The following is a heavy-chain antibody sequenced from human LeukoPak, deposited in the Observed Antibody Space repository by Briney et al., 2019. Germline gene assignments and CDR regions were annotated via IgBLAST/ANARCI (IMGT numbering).Heavy chain of an antibody. Sequence: GESLKISCKGSGYSFTTYWIGWMRQMPGKGLEWMGIIYPGDSDTRYSPSFQGQVTISADKSISTAYLQWGSLKASDTAMYYCARPSSSGWFGFDYWGQGTLVTVS. V-gene: IGHV5-51*01. CDR3: ARPSSSGWFGFDY. J-gene: IGHJ4*02. D-gene: IGHD6-19*01. CDR2: IYPGDSDT. CDR1: GYSFTTYW.